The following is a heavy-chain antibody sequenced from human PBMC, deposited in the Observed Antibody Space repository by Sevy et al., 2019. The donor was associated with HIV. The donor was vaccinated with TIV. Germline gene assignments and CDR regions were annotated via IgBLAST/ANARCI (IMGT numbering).Heavy chain of an antibody. D-gene: IGHD3-10*01. CDR2: ISYDGSNK. Sequence: GGSLRLSCVASGFTFSSYGMHWVRQAPGKGLEWVAVISYDGSNKYYADSVKGRFTISRDNSKNTLYLQMNSLRAEDTAVYYCAKSAIPMVQGTYYFDYWGQGTLVTVSS. CDR3: AKSAIPMVQGTYYFDY. J-gene: IGHJ4*02. V-gene: IGHV3-30*18. CDR1: GFTFSSYG.